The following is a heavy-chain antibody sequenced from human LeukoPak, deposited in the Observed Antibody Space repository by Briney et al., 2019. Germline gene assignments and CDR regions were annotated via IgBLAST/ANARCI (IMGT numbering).Heavy chain of an antibody. CDR1: GSTFSSYW. CDR3: VRRYGSGSSYYFDY. J-gene: IGHJ4*02. CDR2: INTDGSST. V-gene: IGHV3-74*01. Sequence: GGSLRLSCAASGSTFSSYWMHWVRQAPGKGLVWVSRINTDGSSTSYADSVKGRFTISRDNAKNTLYLQMNSLRAEDTAVYYCVRRYGSGSSYYFDYWGQGTLVTVSS. D-gene: IGHD3-10*01.